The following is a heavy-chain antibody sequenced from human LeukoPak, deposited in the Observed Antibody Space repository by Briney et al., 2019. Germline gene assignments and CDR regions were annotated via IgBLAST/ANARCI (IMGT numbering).Heavy chain of an antibody. CDR2: IYHSGHT. D-gene: IGHD4-17*01. CDR1: GHSISSGGYY. J-gene: IGHJ3*02. V-gene: IGHV4-31*01. Sequence: SQTLSLTRTVSGHSISSGGYYWSWTRPHPGKGLEWIGNIYHSGHTYYHPSLKSLVTISEDTSKNQFSLKLSSVTAADTAGYSCARVPYGEYAFDIWGQGTMVTVSS. CDR3: ARVPYGEYAFDI.